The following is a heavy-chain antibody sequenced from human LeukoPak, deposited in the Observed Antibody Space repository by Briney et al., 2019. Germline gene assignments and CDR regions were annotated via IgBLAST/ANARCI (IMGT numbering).Heavy chain of an antibody. V-gene: IGHV3-30*04. D-gene: IGHD2-15*01. CDR2: ISYDGSNK. Sequence: GGSLRLSCAASGFTFSSYAMHWVRQAPGKGLEWVAVISYDGSNKYYADSVKGRFTISRDNSKNTLYLQMNSLRAEDTAVDYCARVTAGYCSGGSCYAWGMDVWGQGTTVTVSS. J-gene: IGHJ6*02. CDR3: ARVTAGYCSGGSCYAWGMDV. CDR1: GFTFSSYA.